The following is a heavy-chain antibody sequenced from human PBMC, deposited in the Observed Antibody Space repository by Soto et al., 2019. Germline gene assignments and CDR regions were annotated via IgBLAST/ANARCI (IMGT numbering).Heavy chain of an antibody. CDR2: IDPSDSYT. CDR1: GYSFTSYW. V-gene: IGHV5-10-1*01. Sequence: GESLKISCKGSGYSFTSYWISWVRQMPGKGLEWMGRIDPSDSYTNYSPSFQGHVTISADKSISTAYLQWSSLKASDTAMYYCARHGVYCSSTSCYGYYYYSMDVWGQGTTVTVSS. D-gene: IGHD2-2*01. CDR3: ARHGVYCSSTSCYGYYYYSMDV. J-gene: IGHJ6*02.